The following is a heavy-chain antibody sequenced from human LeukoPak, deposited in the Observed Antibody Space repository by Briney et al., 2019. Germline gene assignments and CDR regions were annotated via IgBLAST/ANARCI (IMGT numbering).Heavy chain of an antibody. Sequence: SETLSLTCTVSGGSVSSGSYYWSWIRQPPGKGLEWIGYIYYSGSTNYNPSLKSRVTISVDTSKNQFSLKLSSVTAADTAVYYCARGQSVPETLHYWGQGTLVTVSS. J-gene: IGHJ4*02. CDR2: IYYSGST. V-gene: IGHV4-61*01. CDR1: GGSVSSGSYY. CDR3: ARGQSVPETLHY. D-gene: IGHD5-24*01.